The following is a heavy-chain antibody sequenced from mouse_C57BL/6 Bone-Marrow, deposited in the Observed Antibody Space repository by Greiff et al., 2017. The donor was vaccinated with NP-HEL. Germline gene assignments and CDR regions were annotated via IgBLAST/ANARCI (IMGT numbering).Heavy chain of an antibody. D-gene: IGHD1-1*01. Sequence: QVQLQQPGAELVKPGASVKMSCKASGYTFTSYWIPWVQQRPGQGLEWIGDIYPGSGSTNYNEKFKGQATLTVDTSSSTAYMQLSSLTSEDSAVFCSARGRDDDGMGYALGYWGQGTPVTVSS. CDR2: IYPGSGST. J-gene: IGHJ4*01. CDR1: GYTFTSYW. CDR3: ARGRDDDGMGYALGY. V-gene: IGHV1-55*01.